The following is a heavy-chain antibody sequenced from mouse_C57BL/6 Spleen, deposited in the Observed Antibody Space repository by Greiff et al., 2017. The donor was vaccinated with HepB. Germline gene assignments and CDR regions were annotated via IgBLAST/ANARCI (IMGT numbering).Heavy chain of an antibody. D-gene: IGHD4-1*01. CDR1: GFSLRTFGMG. CDR3: ARMELGLYYVGY. CDR2: IWWDDDK. J-gene: IGHJ2*01. V-gene: IGHV8-8*01. Sequence: QVTLKVSGPGILQPSQTLSLTCSFSGFSLRTFGMGVGWIRQPSGKGLEWLAHIWWDDDKSYNPALKSRLTISKDTSKNQVFHKIAHVDTADTTTYYFARMELGLYYVGYWGQGATLTVDS.